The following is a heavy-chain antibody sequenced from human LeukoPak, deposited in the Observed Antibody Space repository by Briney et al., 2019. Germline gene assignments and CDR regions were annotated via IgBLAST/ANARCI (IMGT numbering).Heavy chain of an antibody. CDR2: IYSGGST. CDR1: VFTVSSNY. Sequence: PGGSLRLSCAASVFTVSSNYMSWVRQAPGKGLEWVSVIYSGGSTYYADSVRGRFTISRDNSKNTLYLQMNSLRAEDTAVYYCASGWGFDYWGQGTLVTVSS. D-gene: IGHD6-19*01. V-gene: IGHV3-53*01. CDR3: ASGWGFDY. J-gene: IGHJ4*02.